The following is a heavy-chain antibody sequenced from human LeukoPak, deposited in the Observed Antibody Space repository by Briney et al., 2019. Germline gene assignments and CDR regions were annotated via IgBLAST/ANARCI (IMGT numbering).Heavy chain of an antibody. CDR1: GNTFTDYY. CDR2: INPNSGGT. Sequence: SVKVSCKASGNTFTDYYMHWVRQAPGQGLEWMGWINPNSGGTNYAQSFQGWVTVTRDTSISTAYMELSRLTSDDTAVYYCARAVGSGTSFYGMDLWGQGTTVTVSS. V-gene: IGHV1-2*04. CDR3: ARAVGSGTSFYGMDL. J-gene: IGHJ6*02. D-gene: IGHD3-10*01.